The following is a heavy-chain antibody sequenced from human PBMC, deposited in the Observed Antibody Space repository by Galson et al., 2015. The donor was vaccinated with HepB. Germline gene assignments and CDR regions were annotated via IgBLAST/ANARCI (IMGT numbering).Heavy chain of an antibody. V-gene: IGHV3-74*01. D-gene: IGHD1-7*01. CDR2: INNDGSYT. CDR3: ARDRGWNLWDV. J-gene: IGHJ6*02. Sequence: LRLSCAASGVTFSSYWMHWVRQAPGKGLVWVSRINNDGSYTSYADSVKGRFTISRDNAKNTLYLQMNSLRAEDTAVYYCARDRGWNLWDVWGQGTTVTVSS. CDR1: GVTFSSYW.